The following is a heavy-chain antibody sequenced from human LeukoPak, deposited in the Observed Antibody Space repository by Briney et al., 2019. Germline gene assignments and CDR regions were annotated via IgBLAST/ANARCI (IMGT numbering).Heavy chain of an antibody. CDR3: AREFGNTAMVAGYYYYMDV. V-gene: IGHV1-46*01. J-gene: IGHJ6*03. Sequence: ASVKVSCKASGYTFTNYYMHWVRQAPGQGLEWMGIINPSGGSTSYAQKFQGRVTMNRDTSTSTVYMELSSLRSEDTAVYYCAREFGNTAMVAGYYYYMDVWGKGTTVTISS. D-gene: IGHD5-18*01. CDR2: INPSGGST. CDR1: GYTFTNYY.